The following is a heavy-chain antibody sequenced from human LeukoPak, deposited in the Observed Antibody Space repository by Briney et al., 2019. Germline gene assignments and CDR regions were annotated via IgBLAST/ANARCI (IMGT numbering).Heavy chain of an antibody. J-gene: IGHJ4*02. V-gene: IGHV4-34*01. CDR1: GGSFSGYY. Sequence: PSETLSLTCAVYGGSFSGYYWSWIRQPPGKVLEWIGEINHSGSTNYNPSLESRVTISVDTSKNQFSLKLSSVTAADTAVYYCARSKDILTGYCFDYWGQGTLVTVSS. CDR3: ARSKDILTGYCFDY. CDR2: INHSGST. D-gene: IGHD3-9*01.